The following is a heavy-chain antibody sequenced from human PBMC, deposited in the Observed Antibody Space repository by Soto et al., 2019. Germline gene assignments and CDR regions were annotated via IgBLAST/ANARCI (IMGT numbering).Heavy chain of an antibody. J-gene: IGHJ4*02. CDR3: ARHENSGTYPLAY. CDR2: VHNSGRA. D-gene: IGHD1-26*01. Sequence: QVQLQESGPGLVKPSETLSLTCAVSGASITAYYWAWVRQLPGKGLKYIGHVHNSGRADYNPSLRSRVTISVDTSRNQFSLHLISVTAADTAVYFFARHENSGTYPLAYWGQGTLVTVSS. V-gene: IGHV4-59*08. CDR1: GASITAYY.